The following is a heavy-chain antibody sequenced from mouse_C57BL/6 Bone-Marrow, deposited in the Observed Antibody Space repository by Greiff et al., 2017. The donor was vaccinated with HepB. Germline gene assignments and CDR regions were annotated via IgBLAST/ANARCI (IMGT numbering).Heavy chain of an antibody. CDR2: TWGGGST. J-gene: IGHJ3*01. CDR3: ARQRIRGGFAY. CDR1: GFSFTSHG. D-gene: IGHD2-12*01. V-gene: IGHV2-9*01. Sequence: VKVVASGPGLVAPSQSLSITCTVSGFSFTSHGVDWVRQPPGKGLEWQEVTWGGGSTNYNSALMSRLSISKDNSKSQVFLKMHGLQTEYTAMYYCARQRIRGGFAYWGQSTLLIISA.